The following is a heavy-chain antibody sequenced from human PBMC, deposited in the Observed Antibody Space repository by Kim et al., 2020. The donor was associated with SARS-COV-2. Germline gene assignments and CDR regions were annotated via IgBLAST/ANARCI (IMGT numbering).Heavy chain of an antibody. V-gene: IGHV4-59*01. Sequence: SETLSLTCTVSGGSISSYYWSWIRQPPGKGLEWIGYIYYSGSTNYNPSLKSRVTISVDTSKNQFSLKLSSVTAADTAVYYCARVYTAYYFDYWGQGTLVTVSS. CDR3: ARVYTAYYFDY. D-gene: IGHD3-16*01. CDR1: GGSISSYY. J-gene: IGHJ4*02. CDR2: IYYSGST.